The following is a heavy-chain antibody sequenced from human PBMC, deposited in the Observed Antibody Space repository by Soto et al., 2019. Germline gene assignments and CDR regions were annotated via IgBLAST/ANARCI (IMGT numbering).Heavy chain of an antibody. CDR2: INPNSGDT. D-gene: IGHD3-3*01. V-gene: IGHV1-2*02. J-gene: IGHJ6*02. CDR1: GYTFTGYY. CDR3: ARDVSRGDFYYYVMDV. Sequence: QVQLVQSGAEVKKPGASVKVSCKASGYTFTGYYMHWLRQAPGQGLEWMGWINPNSGDTNYAQSFRGRVTMTRDTSISTAYMELRRLISDYTALYYCARDVSRGDFYYYVMDVWGQGPTVTVSS.